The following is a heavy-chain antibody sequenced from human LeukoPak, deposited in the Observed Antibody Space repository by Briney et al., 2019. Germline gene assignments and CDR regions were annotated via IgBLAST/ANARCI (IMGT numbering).Heavy chain of an antibody. CDR1: EFTFSSYG. D-gene: IGHD4-23*01. CDR2: TSYDGSNK. J-gene: IGHJ4*02. CDR3: AKKPTNSYFDY. Sequence: PGGSLRLSCVASEFTFSSYGMHWVRQAPGKGLEWVAVTSYDGSNKYYADSVKGRFTISRDNSKNTLYLQMNSLRTEDTAVYYCAKKPTNSYFDYWGQGTLVTVSS. V-gene: IGHV3-30*18.